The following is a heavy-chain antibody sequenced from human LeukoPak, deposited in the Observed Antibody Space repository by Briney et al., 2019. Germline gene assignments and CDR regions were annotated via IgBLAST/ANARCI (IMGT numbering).Heavy chain of an antibody. CDR1: GFTFSSYA. CDR2: IYYSGST. J-gene: IGHJ3*02. D-gene: IGHD5-24*01. CDR3: ARLMATTIDDAFDI. V-gene: IGHV4-59*08. Sequence: GSLRLSCAASGFTFSSYAMSWIRQPPGRGLEWIGYIYYSGSTNYNPSLKSRVTMSVDTSKNQFSLKLSSVTAADTAVYYCARLMATTIDDAFDIWGQGTMVTVSS.